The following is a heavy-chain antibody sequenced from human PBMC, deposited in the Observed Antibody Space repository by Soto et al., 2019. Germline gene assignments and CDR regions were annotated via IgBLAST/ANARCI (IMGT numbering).Heavy chain of an antibody. V-gene: IGHV1-58*01. CDR3: AADSVTGTTGDY. CDR1: GFTFTSSA. Sequence: QVQLVQSGPEVKKPGTSVKVSCKASGFTFTSSAVQWVRQARGQRLEWIGWIVVGSGNTNYAQKFQERXXIXRXTSTSKAYMELSSLRSEDTAVYYCAADSVTGTTGDYWGQGTLVTVSS. J-gene: IGHJ4*02. D-gene: IGHD1-20*01. CDR2: IVVGSGNT.